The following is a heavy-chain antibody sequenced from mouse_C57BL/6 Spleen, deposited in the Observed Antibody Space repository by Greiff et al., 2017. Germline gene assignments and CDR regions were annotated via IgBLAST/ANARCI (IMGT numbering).Heavy chain of an antibody. Sequence: QVQLQQPGAELVRPGTSVKLSCKASGYTFTSYWMHWVKQRPGQGLEWFGVIDPSDSYTNYNQKFKGKATLTVDTSSSTAYMQLSSLTSEDSAVYYCARMVVARDAMDYWGQGTSVTVSS. J-gene: IGHJ4*01. D-gene: IGHD1-1*01. CDR3: ARMVVARDAMDY. CDR1: GYTFTSYW. CDR2: IDPSDSYT. V-gene: IGHV1-59*01.